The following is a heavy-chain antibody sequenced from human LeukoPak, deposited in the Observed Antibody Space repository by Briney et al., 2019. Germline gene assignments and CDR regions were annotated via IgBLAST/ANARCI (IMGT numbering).Heavy chain of an antibody. V-gene: IGHV3-21*01. Sequence: PGGSLRLSCAASGFNPRAYTMNWVRQAPGKGLEWVSSISTSSSYIYYADSVKGRFTISRDNAENSLYLQMHSLRVEDTALYYCARDDNWNDKPFDFWGQGTLVTVSS. D-gene: IGHD1-20*01. CDR3: ARDDNWNDKPFDF. J-gene: IGHJ4*02. CDR2: ISTSSSYI. CDR1: GFNPRAYT.